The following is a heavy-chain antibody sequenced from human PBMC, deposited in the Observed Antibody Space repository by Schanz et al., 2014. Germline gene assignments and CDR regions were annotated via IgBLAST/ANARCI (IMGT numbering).Heavy chain of an antibody. CDR1: GFTFSDYY. D-gene: IGHD4-17*01. V-gene: IGHV3-11*06. J-gene: IGHJ4*02. CDR2: ISRSSSYT. CDR3: VRDLGGDQTDY. Sequence: QVYLVESGGDLVKPGGSLRLSCAASGFTFSDYYMAWIRQAPGKGLEWVSYISRSSSYTNYADSVKGRFTISRDNAKNSLYLQMNSLRAEDTAVYYCVRDLGGDQTDYWGQGTLXTVSS.